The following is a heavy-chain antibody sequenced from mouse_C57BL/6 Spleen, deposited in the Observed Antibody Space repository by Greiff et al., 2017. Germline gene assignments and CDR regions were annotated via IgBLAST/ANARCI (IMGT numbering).Heavy chain of an antibody. CDR3: ARSYGNPDYYAMDY. CDR2: IHPNSGST. V-gene: IGHV1-64*01. CDR1: GYTFTSYW. Sequence: QVQLKQPGAELVKPGASVTLSCKASGYTFTSYWMHWVKQRPGQGLEWIGMIHPNSGSTNYNEKFKGKATLTVDKSSSTAYMQLSSLTSEDSAVYYCARSYGNPDYYAMDYWGQGTSVTVSS. D-gene: IGHD2-1*01. J-gene: IGHJ4*01.